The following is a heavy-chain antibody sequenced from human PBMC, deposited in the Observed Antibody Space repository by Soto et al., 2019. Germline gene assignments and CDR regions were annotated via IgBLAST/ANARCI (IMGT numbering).Heavy chain of an antibody. CDR2: IRGSDGKT. J-gene: IGHJ4*02. CDR1: GFSFGSYA. CDR3: ARWSYLYY. V-gene: IGHV3-23*01. Sequence: SLRLSCAASGFSFGSYALSWVRQAPGKGLEWGSTIRGSDGKTFYADSVKSRFSISRDTSQSTLYVQMNSLIADDTAIYYCARWSYLYYWGQGTRVTVSS. D-gene: IGHD3-16*02.